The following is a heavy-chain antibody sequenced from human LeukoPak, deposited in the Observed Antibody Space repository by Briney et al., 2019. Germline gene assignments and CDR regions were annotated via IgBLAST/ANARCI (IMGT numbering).Heavy chain of an antibody. CDR1: GGSFSGYY. V-gene: IGHV4-34*01. J-gene: IGHJ5*02. CDR3: ARRPAAMSGNWFDP. CDR2: INHSGST. D-gene: IGHD2-2*01. Sequence: PSETLPLTCAVYGGSFSGYYWSWIRQPPGKGLEWIGEINHSGSTNYNPSLKSRVTISVDTSKNQFSLKLSSVTAADTAVYYCARRPAAMSGNWFDPWGQGTLVTVSS.